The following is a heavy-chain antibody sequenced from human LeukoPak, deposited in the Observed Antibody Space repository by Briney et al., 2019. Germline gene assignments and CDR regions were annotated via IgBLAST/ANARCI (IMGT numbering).Heavy chain of an antibody. V-gene: IGHV4-39*07. J-gene: IGHJ4*02. CDR1: GGSISSSSYY. CDR2: IYYSGST. Sequence: SETLSPTCTVSGGSISSSSYYWGWIRQPPGKGLEWIGSIYYSGSTYYNPSLKSRVTISVDTSKNQFSLKLSSVTAADTAVYYCARDSKVAEYVFGYWGQGTLVTVSS. CDR3: ARDSKVAEYVFGY. D-gene: IGHD6-13*01.